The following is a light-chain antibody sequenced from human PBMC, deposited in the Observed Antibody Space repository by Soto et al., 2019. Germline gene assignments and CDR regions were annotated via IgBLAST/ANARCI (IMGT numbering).Light chain of an antibody. V-gene: IGKV3-15*01. CDR3: QQDSSWPLT. Sequence: EIVMTQSPATLSVSPGERVTLSCRASQDIRSSLAWYQQKPGQATRPLIYGASIRATGVTATFSGSGSGTEFTLSISSLQSEHLGVYYCQQDSSWPLTFGGGTKV. J-gene: IGKJ4*01. CDR2: GAS. CDR1: QDIRSS.